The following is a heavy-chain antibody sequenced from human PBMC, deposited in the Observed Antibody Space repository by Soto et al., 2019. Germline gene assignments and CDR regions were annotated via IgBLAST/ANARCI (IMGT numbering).Heavy chain of an antibody. CDR1: GFSLSSSVGA. CDR3: AHATPHNSRRWFFDF. V-gene: IGHV2-5*02. D-gene: IGHD6-13*01. Sequence: QITLKESGPMLIRPTQTLTLTCTFSGFSLSSSVGAVGWISQPPGKALEWLALIYWDDDKAYSPSLKNTLTITKDTSKNQVVLTLTNVGPVDAGTYFCAHATPHNSRRWFFDFWGLGTLVTVSS. J-gene: IGHJ4*02. CDR2: IYWDDDK.